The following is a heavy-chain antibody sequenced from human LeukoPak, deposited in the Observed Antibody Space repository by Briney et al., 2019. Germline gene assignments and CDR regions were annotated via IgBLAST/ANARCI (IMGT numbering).Heavy chain of an antibody. CDR1: GFTFSSYF. D-gene: IGHD3-16*01. CDR3: VRGWGTYFDY. J-gene: IGHJ4*02. Sequence: GGSLRLSCAASGFTFSSYFMNWVRQAPGKGLEWVSYISSSRSTIYYADSVKGRFTISRDNAKNSLYLQMNSLRDEDTAVYYCVRGWGTYFDYWGRGTLVTVSS. V-gene: IGHV3-48*02. CDR2: ISSSRSTI.